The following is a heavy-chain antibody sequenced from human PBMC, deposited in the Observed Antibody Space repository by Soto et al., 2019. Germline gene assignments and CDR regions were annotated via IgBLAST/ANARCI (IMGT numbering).Heavy chain of an antibody. D-gene: IGHD3-3*01. Sequence: QLQLQESGPGLVKPSETLSLTCTVSGGSISSSSYYWGWIRQPPGKGLEWIGSIYYSGSTYYNPSLKSRVDLSVDTSMILFSLMLSFLTAAVTVVYYCARYDFDCWSGYSKLDPWGQGTLVTVSS. V-gene: IGHV4-39*01. J-gene: IGHJ5*02. CDR3: ARYDFDCWSGYSKLDP. CDR1: GGSISSSSYY. CDR2: IYYSGST.